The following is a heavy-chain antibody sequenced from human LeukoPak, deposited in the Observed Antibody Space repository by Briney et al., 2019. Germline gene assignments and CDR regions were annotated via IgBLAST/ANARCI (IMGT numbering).Heavy chain of an antibody. D-gene: IGHD2/OR15-2a*01. CDR3: AGHHPRNTVDF. Sequence: SETLSLTCTVSGGSISSSSYYWGWIRQPPGKGLEWIGSIYYSGSTYYNPSLKSRVTISVDTSKNQFSLKLSSVAAADTAVYYCAGHHPRNTVDFWGQGTLVTVSS. V-gene: IGHV4-39*01. J-gene: IGHJ4*02. CDR2: IYYSGST. CDR1: GGSISSSSYY.